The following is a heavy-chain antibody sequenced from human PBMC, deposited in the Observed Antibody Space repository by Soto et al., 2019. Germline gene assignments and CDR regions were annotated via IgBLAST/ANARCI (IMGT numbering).Heavy chain of an antibody. CDR2: IWNDGSNS. CDR1: GFTFNNYG. Sequence: QVHLVESGGGVVQPGRSLRLSCAASGFTFNNYGIHWVRQAPGKGLEWVAVIWNDGSNSYYANSVKGRFTISRDNSKKTVYLQMSSLRAEDTAVYYRGRRQIRALTRGAAAPRGGMDDWGQGTTVTVSS. V-gene: IGHV3-33*01. J-gene: IGHJ6*02. D-gene: IGHD6-13*01. CDR3: GRRQIRALTRGAAAPRGGMDD.